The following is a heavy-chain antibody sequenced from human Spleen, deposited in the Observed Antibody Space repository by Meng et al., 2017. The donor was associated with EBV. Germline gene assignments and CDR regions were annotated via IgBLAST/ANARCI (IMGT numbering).Heavy chain of an antibody. D-gene: IGHD4-23*01. V-gene: IGHV1-3*01. CDR3: ATEGARTTVAPRGLFDP. Sequence: QVQLVQSGAEVKRPGASVKVSCKASGYTFRNYGLHWVRQAPGQRLEWMGWINADSGDTEVSQQFQGRVNITSDTSASTAYMELRSLRFEDTARYYCATEGARTTVAPRGLFDPWGQGTLVTVAS. CDR2: INADSGDT. CDR1: GYTFRNYG. J-gene: IGHJ5*02.